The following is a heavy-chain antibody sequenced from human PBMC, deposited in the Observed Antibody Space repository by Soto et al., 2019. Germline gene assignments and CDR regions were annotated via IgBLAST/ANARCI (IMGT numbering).Heavy chain of an antibody. CDR3: ARDKGRYDSGMDV. Sequence: SETLSLTCTVSGGSISSYYWSWIRQPPGKGLEWIGYIHHSGSTNYNPSLKSRVTISVDTSKNQFSLKLTSVTAADTAVYYCARDKGRYDSGMDVWGQGTTVTVSS. D-gene: IGHD3-9*01. V-gene: IGHV4-59*01. J-gene: IGHJ6*02. CDR1: GGSISSYY. CDR2: IHHSGST.